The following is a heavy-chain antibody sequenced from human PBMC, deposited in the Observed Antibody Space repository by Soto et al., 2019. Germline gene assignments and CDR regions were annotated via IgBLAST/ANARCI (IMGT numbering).Heavy chain of an antibody. CDR1: GFSFSSCW. V-gene: IGHV3-74*01. CDR2: ISSDGSNT. CDR3: ARFDIAAPPLI. D-gene: IGHD6-25*01. Sequence: EVQLVESGGGLVQPGGSLRLSCAASGFSFSSCWMHWVRQVPGKGLVWVSRISSDGSNTAYADPVKGRFTISRDNAKNTLYLEMNSLRDEDTAVYYCARFDIAAPPLIWGLGTRVTVSS. J-gene: IGHJ3*02.